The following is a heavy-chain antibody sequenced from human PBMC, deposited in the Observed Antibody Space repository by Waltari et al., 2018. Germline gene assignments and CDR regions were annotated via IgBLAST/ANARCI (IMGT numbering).Heavy chain of an antibody. CDR1: GGSFRGYY. J-gene: IGHJ1*01. V-gene: IGHV4-34*01. Sequence: QVQLQQWGAGLLKPSETLSLTCAVYGGSFRGYYWSWIRQPPGKGLEWIGEINHSGSTNYNPSLKSRVTISVDTSKNQFSLKLSSVTAADTAVYYCARRRSVVTRGGYFQHWGQGTLVTVSS. CDR2: INHSGST. CDR3: ARRRSVVTRGGYFQH. D-gene: IGHD2-21*02.